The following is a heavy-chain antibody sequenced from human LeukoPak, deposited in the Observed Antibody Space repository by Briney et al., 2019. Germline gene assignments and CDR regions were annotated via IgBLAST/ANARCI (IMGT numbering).Heavy chain of an antibody. Sequence: GGSLRLSCIGSGFTFSSYGIHWVRQAPGKGLEWVSCIGSSSTYTNYADSVKGRFTISRDNAKNSLYLQMDGLRAEDTAVYYCARDRGAVAATWFDYWGQGTLVTVSS. CDR3: ARDRGAVAATWFDY. V-gene: IGHV3-21*04. J-gene: IGHJ4*02. D-gene: IGHD6-19*01. CDR1: GFTFSSYG. CDR2: IGSSSTYT.